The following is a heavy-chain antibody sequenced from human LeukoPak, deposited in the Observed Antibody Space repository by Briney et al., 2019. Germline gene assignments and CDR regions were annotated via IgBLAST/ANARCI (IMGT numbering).Heavy chain of an antibody. V-gene: IGHV4-30-2*01. CDR1: GGSISSGGYS. Sequence: SETLSLTCAVSGGSISSGGYSWRWIRQPPGKGLEWIVYIYHSGSTYYNPSLKSRVTISVDRSKNQFSLKLSSAPAAATAGFSCALSGASGAFPNWGAGPPVTVSP. CDR2: IYHSGST. CDR3: ALSGASGAFPN. D-gene: IGHD7-27*01. J-gene: IGHJ4*02.